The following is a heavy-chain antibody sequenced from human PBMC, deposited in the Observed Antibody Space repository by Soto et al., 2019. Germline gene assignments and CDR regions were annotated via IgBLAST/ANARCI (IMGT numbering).Heavy chain of an antibody. CDR2: ISGSGGST. J-gene: IGHJ4*02. CDR3: AKAGNHCTNGVCYTELPLSIAVAGTHFDY. CDR1: GFTFSSYA. V-gene: IGHV3-23*01. Sequence: EVQLLESGGGLVQPGGSLRLSCAASGFTFSSYAMSWVRQAPGKGLEWVSAISGSGGSTYYADSVKGRFTISRDNSKNTLYLQMNRLRAEDTAVYYCAKAGNHCTNGVCYTELPLSIAVAGTHFDYWGQGTLVTVSS. D-gene: IGHD2-8*01.